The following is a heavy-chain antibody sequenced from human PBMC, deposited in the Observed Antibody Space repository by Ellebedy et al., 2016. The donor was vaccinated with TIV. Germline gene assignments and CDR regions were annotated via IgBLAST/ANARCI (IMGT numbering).Heavy chain of an antibody. CDR3: ARISRGLSSGYRY. CDR2: MNPNSGNT. D-gene: IGHD3-22*01. CDR1: GYTFTSYD. Sequence: ASVKVSXXTSGYTFTSYDINWVRQATGQGLEWMGWMNPNSGNTGYAQKFQGRVTMTRNTSISTAYMELSSLRSEDTAVYYCARISRGLSSGYRYWGQGTLVTVSS. V-gene: IGHV1-8*01. J-gene: IGHJ4*02.